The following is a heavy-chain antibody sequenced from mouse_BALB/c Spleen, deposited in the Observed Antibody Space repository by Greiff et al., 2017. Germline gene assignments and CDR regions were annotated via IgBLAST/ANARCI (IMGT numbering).Heavy chain of an antibody. Sequence: DVKLVESGGGLVKPGGSLKLSCAASGFTFSSYAMYWVRQTPEKRLEWVATISDGGSYTYYPDSVKGRFTISRDNAKNNLYLQMSSLKSEDTAMYYCARDQGYGNYGGAMDYWGQGTSVTVSS. CDR1: GFTFSSYA. V-gene: IGHV5-4*02. D-gene: IGHD2-10*02. CDR3: ARDQGYGNYGGAMDY. CDR2: ISDGGSYT. J-gene: IGHJ4*01.